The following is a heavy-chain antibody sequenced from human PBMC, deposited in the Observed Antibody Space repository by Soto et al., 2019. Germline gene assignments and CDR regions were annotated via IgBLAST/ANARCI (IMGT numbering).Heavy chain of an antibody. D-gene: IGHD1-1*01. CDR3: AKSVYNWNDGFFDY. CDR1: GFTFSSHG. V-gene: IGHV3-30*18. J-gene: IGHJ4*02. CDR2: ISYDEINK. Sequence: GGSLRLSCAASGFTFSSHGMHWVRQAPGKGLEWVAIISYDEINKYYADSVKGRFTISRDNSKNTLNLQMNSLRAEDTAVYYCAKSVYNWNDGFFDYWGQGTLVTVSS.